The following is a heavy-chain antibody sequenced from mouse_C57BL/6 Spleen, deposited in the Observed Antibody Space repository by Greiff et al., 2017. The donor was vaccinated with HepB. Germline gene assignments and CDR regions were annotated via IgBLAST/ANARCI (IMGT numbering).Heavy chain of an antibody. Sequence: EVKVVESGGGLVQPGGSLKLSCAASGFTFSDYYMYWVRQTPEKRLEWVAYISNGGGSTYYPDTVKGRFTISRDNAKNTLYLQMSRLKSEDTAMYYCARDGSEAYWGQGTLVTVSA. CDR3: ARDGSEAY. V-gene: IGHV5-12*01. D-gene: IGHD1-1*01. CDR2: ISNGGGST. J-gene: IGHJ3*01. CDR1: GFTFSDYY.